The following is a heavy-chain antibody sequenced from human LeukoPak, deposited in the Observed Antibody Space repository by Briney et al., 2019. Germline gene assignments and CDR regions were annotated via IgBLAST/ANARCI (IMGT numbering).Heavy chain of an antibody. V-gene: IGHV1-2*02. J-gene: IGHJ4*02. D-gene: IGHD6-25*01. CDR3: SISVQAAAIPAFDY. Sequence: ASVKVSCKASGDPFTGHFIHGMRQAPGQGVEWMGYINPNSGGTNYARDFQGRVTMPRGSSSSTSFMELGRVRSDDTATYYCSISVQAAAIPAFDYWGQGTLITVSS. CDR1: GDPFTGHF. CDR2: INPNSGGT.